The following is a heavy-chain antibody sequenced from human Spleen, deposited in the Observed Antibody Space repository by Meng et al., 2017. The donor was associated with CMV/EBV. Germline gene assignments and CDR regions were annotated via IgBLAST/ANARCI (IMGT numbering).Heavy chain of an antibody. V-gene: IGHV1-18*01. CDR2: ISAYNGNT. CDR1: GYTFTSYG. CDR3: ARFYYGSGIYYYYGMDV. Sequence: GESLKISCKASGYTFTSYGISWVRQAPGQGLEWMGWISAYNGNTNYAQKLQGRVTMTTDTSTSTAYMELRSLRSDDTAVYYCARFYYGSGIYYYYGMDVWGQGTTVTVSS. J-gene: IGHJ6*02. D-gene: IGHD3-10*01.